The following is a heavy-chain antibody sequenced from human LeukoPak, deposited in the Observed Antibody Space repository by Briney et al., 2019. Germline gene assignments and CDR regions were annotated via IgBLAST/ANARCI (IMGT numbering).Heavy chain of an antibody. CDR3: ASRPLWFGEFDF. CDR2: ISGSGSKT. Sequence: GGSLRLSCAASGFTFSNYAMSWVRQPPGKGLEWVSVISGSGSKTYYADSVKGRFTISRDNAENSLYLQMNSLRVDDTAVYYCASRPLWFGEFDFWGQGTLVTVSS. D-gene: IGHD3-10*01. CDR1: GFTFSNYA. V-gene: IGHV3-23*01. J-gene: IGHJ4*02.